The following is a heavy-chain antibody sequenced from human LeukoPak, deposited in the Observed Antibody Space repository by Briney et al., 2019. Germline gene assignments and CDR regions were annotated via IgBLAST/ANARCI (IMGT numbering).Heavy chain of an antibody. CDR1: QFNFNNFG. CDR3: ARVPYSSSWYDY. CDR2: ISGNGDT. Sequence: GGSLRLSCATSQFNFNNFGMTWVRQAPGKGLEWVSSISGNGDTQYADSVQGRFVISRDNPKNMLYLQMNSLRAEDTAVYYCARVPYSSSWYDYWGQGTLVTVSS. V-gene: IGHV3-23*01. J-gene: IGHJ4*02. D-gene: IGHD6-13*01.